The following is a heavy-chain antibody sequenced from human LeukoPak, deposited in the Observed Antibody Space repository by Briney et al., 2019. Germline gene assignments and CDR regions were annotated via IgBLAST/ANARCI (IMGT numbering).Heavy chain of an antibody. CDR3: ARVGRRSGSYDAFDI. CDR1: GFTFCDHY. Sequence: PGGSLRLSCAASGFTFCDHYMDWVRQAPGRGVEGVGRTRNKANSYTTEYAASVKGRFTISRDDSKNTLYLQMNSLKTEDTAVYYCARVGRRSGSYDAFDIWGQGTMVTVSS. D-gene: IGHD3-10*01. CDR2: TRNKANSYTT. J-gene: IGHJ3*02. V-gene: IGHV3-72*01.